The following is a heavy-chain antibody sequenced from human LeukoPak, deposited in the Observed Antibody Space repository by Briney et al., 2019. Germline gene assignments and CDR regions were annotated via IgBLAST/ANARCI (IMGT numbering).Heavy chain of an antibody. V-gene: IGHV4-61*02. CDR3: ARTSPSQWFGEFPYYMDV. CDR2: ISSSGST. D-gene: IGHD3-10*01. J-gene: IGHJ6*03. Sequence: SETLSLTCTVSGDSISSGDYYWSWIRQPAGKGLEWIGRISSSGSTNYNPSLKSRVTISVDTSKNQFSLKLSSVTAADTAVYYCARTSPSQWFGEFPYYMDVWGKGTTVTVSS. CDR1: GDSISSGDYY.